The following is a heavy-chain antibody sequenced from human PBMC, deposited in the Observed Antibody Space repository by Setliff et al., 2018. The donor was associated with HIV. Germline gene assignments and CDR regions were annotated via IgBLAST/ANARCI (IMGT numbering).Heavy chain of an antibody. D-gene: IGHD2-8*02. CDR1: GFSLTTSGVG. Sequence: SGPTLEPTQTLTLTCTFSGFSLTTSGVGVGRIRQPPGKALEGLAVIHWNDANHYSPSLKTRLSITKDTSKNQMVLTMTNMDPVDTATYYCVHRVVWGGLDVWGQGTTVTVSS. J-gene: IGHJ6*02. V-gene: IGHV2-5*01. CDR3: VHRVVWGGLDV. CDR2: IHWNDAN.